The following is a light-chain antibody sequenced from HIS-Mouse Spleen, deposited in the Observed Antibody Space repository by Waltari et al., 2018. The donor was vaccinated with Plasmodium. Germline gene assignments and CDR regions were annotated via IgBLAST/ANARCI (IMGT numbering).Light chain of an antibody. CDR3: CSYAGSYTLV. J-gene: IGLJ2*01. CDR1: SSDVGGYNY. Sequence: QSALTQPRSVSGSPGQSVTISCTGTSSDVGGYNYVFWYQPHPGKAPKLMIYDVSKRPSGVPDRFSGSKSGNTASLTISGLQAEDEADYYCCSYAGSYTLVFGGGTKLTVL. CDR2: DVS. V-gene: IGLV2-11*01.